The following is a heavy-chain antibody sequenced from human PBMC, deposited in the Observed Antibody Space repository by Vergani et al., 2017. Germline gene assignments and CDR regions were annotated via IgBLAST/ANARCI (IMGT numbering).Heavy chain of an antibody. CDR2: IDPSDSYT. D-gene: IGHD3-22*01. Sequence: EVQLVQSGAEVKKPGESLRISCKGSGYSFTSYWISWVRQMPGKGLEWMGRIDPSDSYTNYSPSFQGHVTISADKSISTAYLQWSSLKASDTAMYYCARQGVYYYDSSGYEGAFDIWGQGTMVTVSS. V-gene: IGHV5-10-1*03. CDR1: GYSFTSYW. J-gene: IGHJ3*02. CDR3: ARQGVYYYDSSGYEGAFDI.